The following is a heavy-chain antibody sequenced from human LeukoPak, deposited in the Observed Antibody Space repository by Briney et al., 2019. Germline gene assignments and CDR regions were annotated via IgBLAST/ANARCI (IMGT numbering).Heavy chain of an antibody. CDR2: IYHTGRT. CDR3: ARDYFWGRFYYLGAFDI. D-gene: IGHD3-16*01. J-gene: IGHJ3*02. V-gene: IGHV4-30-4*01. Sequence: PSETLSLTCTVSGGSIISSDSYWTWIRRSPGKGPEWIGYIYHTGRTHYNPSLESRLTISVDTSRNQFSLKLRSVTAADTAVYFCARDYFWGRFYYLGAFDIWGPGTMVTVSS. CDR1: GGSIISSDSY.